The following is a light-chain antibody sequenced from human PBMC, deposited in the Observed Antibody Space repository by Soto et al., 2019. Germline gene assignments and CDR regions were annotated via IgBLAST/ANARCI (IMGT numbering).Light chain of an antibody. Sequence: DIQMTQPPFTLSASVGDRVTITCRASQNINKRLAWHQQKPGKAPKVLIYDASNLKSGVPSRFSGSGSGTEFILTISSLQPDDFATYYCQQYYNYPWTFGQGTKVDIK. CDR3: QQYYNYPWT. CDR1: QNINKR. V-gene: IGKV1-5*01. J-gene: IGKJ1*01. CDR2: DAS.